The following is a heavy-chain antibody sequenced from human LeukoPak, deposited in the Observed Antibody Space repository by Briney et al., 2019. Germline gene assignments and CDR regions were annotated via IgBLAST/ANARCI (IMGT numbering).Heavy chain of an antibody. V-gene: IGHV3-7*01. CDR2: IKQDGSEK. CDR1: GFTFSSYR. Sequence: GGSLRPSCAASGFTFSSYRMSWVRQAPGRGLEWVANIKQDGSEKYYVDSVKGRFTISRDNAKNSLYLQMNSLRAEDTAMYYCERSRWQRLGGDYWGQGTLVTVSS. CDR3: ERSRWQRLGGDY. D-gene: IGHD6-25*01. J-gene: IGHJ4*02.